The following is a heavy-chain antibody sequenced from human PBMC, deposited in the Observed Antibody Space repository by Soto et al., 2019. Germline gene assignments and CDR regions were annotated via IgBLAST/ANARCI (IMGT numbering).Heavy chain of an antibody. J-gene: IGHJ6*02. V-gene: IGHV1-2*02. CDR3: AKGGAIVAAGTRVYLYNAMDV. CDR1: GYTFTGSY. CDR2: INPNSGDT. Sequence: QVQLVQSGTEVKRPGDSVKVPCKASGYTFTGSYVHWVRQAPGQGLEGRGGINPNSGDTYLAQRFQGRVTMNRDTSIGTAYMELRGLTSDDTAEYYCAKGGAIVAAGTRVYLYNAMDVWGQGTTVTVSS. D-gene: IGHD1-26*01.